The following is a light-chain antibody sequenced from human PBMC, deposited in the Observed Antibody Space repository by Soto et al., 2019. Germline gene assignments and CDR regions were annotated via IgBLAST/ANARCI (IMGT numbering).Light chain of an antibody. CDR3: QQYQSDTWT. J-gene: IGKJ1*01. Sequence: DIQMTQSPSSLSASVGDRVTITCRASQNINKYLNWYQQKPGKAPKLLLYDVSTLERGVPSRFSGSGSATEFTLTISDLQPDDFATYYCQQYQSDTWTFGQGTTVDI. V-gene: IGKV1-5*01. CDR2: DVS. CDR1: QNINKY.